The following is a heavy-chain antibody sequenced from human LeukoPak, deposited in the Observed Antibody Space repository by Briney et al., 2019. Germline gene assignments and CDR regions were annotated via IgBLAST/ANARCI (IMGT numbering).Heavy chain of an antibody. Sequence: GGSLRLSXATAGFTFTDYGMHWVRQAPGKGLEWVAVIWYDGSNKYYADSLKGRFTISRDNSKNTLYLQMNSLRAEDTAVYYCAKDGEGMATISYYFDYWGQGTLVTVSS. CDR2: IWYDGSNK. V-gene: IGHV3-33*06. CDR1: GFTFTDYG. J-gene: IGHJ4*02. CDR3: AKDGEGMATISYYFDY. D-gene: IGHD5-24*01.